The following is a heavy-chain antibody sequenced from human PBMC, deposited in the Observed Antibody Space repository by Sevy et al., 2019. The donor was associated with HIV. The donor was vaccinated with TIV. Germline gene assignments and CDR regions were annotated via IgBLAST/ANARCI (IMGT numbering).Heavy chain of an antibody. J-gene: IGHJ4*02. CDR2: IYHSGRT. Sequence: SETLSLTCAVSGYSISSGYYWGWIRQPPGKGLEWIGNIYHSGRTYNNPSLKSRVTMSVDTSKNQFSLKLSSVTAADTAVYSCARGDYYVTSGYTYYFDYWGQGTLVTVSS. V-gene: IGHV4-38-2*01. D-gene: IGHD3-22*01. CDR3: ARGDYYVTSGYTYYFDY. CDR1: GYSISSGYY.